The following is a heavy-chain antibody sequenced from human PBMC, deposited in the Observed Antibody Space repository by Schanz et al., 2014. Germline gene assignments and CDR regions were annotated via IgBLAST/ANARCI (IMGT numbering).Heavy chain of an antibody. CDR2: ISHDGHRD. CDR3: AKSKSQLPLFDY. CDR1: GFTFHTYD. V-gene: IGHV3-30-3*02. D-gene: IGHD2-21*01. Sequence: VHLLESGGGVVQPGRSLRLSCAASGFTFHTYDMHWVRQAPGKGLEWVAQISHDGHRDFYADSVKGRFTISRDSSKNTLYLQMNSLRADDTAVYYCAKSKSQLPLFDYWGQGTLVAVSS. J-gene: IGHJ4*02.